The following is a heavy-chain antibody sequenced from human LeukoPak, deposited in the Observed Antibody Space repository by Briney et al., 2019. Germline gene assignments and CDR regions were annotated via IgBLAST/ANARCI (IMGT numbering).Heavy chain of an antibody. CDR1: GFTVSSNY. CDR2: IYSGGST. CDR3: ASGSGSYRTPYYYMDV. Sequence: GRSLRLSCVASGFTVSSNYMSWVRQAPGKGLEWVSVIYSGGSTYYADSVKGRFTISRDNSKNTLYLQMNSLRAEDTAVYYCASGSGSYRTPYYYMDVWGTGTTVTVS. J-gene: IGHJ6*03. D-gene: IGHD3-10*01. V-gene: IGHV3-53*01.